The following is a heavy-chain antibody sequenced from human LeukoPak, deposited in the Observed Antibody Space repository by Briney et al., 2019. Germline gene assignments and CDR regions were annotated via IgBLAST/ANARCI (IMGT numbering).Heavy chain of an antibody. D-gene: IGHD4-23*01. CDR2: ISSSGSTI. J-gene: IGHJ4*02. V-gene: IGHV3-11*01. CDR1: GGSINNYY. Sequence: LSLTCTVSGGSINNYYWSWVRQPPGKGLEWVSYISSSGSTIYYADSVKGRFTISRDNAKNSLYLEMKSLRVEDTALYYCARGVKLGYWGQGTLVTVSS. CDR3: ARGVKLGY.